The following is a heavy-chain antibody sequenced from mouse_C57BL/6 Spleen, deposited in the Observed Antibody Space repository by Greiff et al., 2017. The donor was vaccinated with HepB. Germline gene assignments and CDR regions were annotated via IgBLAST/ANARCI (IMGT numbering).Heavy chain of an antibody. V-gene: IGHV5-17*01. CDR2: ISSGSSTI. CDR3: ANYYGSTPGAMDY. Sequence: EVQGVESGGGLVKPGGSLKLSCAASGFTFSDYGMHWVRQAPEKGLEWVAYISSGSSTIYYADTVKGRFTISRDNAKNTLFLQMTSLRSEDTAMYYCANYYGSTPGAMDYWGQGTSVTVSS. CDR1: GFTFSDYG. J-gene: IGHJ4*01. D-gene: IGHD1-1*01.